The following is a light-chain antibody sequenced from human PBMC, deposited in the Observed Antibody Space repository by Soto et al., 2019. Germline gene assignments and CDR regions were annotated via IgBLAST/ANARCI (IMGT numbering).Light chain of an antibody. V-gene: IGLV1-51*02. CDR3: GTWDSSLSAVV. CDR2: ENN. CDR1: SSNIGNNY. Sequence: QAVVTQPPSVSAAPGQKVTISCSGSSSNIGNNYVSWYQQLPGTAPKLLIYENNKRPSGIPDRFSGSKSGTSATLGITGLQTGDEADYYCGTWDSSLSAVVFGGGTQLTVL. J-gene: IGLJ2*01.